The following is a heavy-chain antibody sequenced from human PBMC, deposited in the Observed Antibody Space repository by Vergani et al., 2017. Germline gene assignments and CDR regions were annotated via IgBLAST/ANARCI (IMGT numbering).Heavy chain of an antibody. CDR1: GFTFSSYA. D-gene: IGHD4-17*01. CDR2: ISGSGGSI. Sequence: VQLVESGGGVVQPGRSLRLSCAASGFTFSSYAMSWVRQAPGKGLEWVSAISGSGGSIYYADSVKGRFTISRDNSKNTLYLQMNSLRAEDTAVYYCARGDTTTYYFDYWGQGTLVTVSS. V-gene: IGHV3-23*04. CDR3: ARGDTTTYYFDY. J-gene: IGHJ4*02.